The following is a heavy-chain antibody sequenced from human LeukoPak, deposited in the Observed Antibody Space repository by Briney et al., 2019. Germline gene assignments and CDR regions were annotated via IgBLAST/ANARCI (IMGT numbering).Heavy chain of an antibody. CDR2: ITHSGST. CDR3: ARGGYTYGYGY. J-gene: IGHJ4*02. V-gene: IGHV4-34*01. Sequence: PSATLSLTCAVYGGSFSDYYWSWIRKPPGKGLEWLGEITHSGSTKYNPSLKSRVTISVDTSKNQFSLKLSSVTAADTAVYYCARGGYTYGYGYWGQGTLVTVSS. D-gene: IGHD5-18*01. CDR1: GGSFSDYY.